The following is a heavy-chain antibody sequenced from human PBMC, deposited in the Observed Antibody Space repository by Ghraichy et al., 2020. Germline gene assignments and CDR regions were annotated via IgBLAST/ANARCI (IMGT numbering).Heavy chain of an antibody. CDR1: GYTFTSYG. J-gene: IGHJ4*02. V-gene: IGHV1-18*01. Sequence: ASVKVSCKASGYTFTSYGSSWVRQAPGQGLEGMGWSSAYNGNTNYAQKLQGRVTMTTDTSTSTAYMELRSLRSDDTAVYYCARDQNAEQWGGYWGQGTLVTVSS. CDR2: SSAYNGNT. D-gene: IGHD6-19*01. CDR3: ARDQNAEQWGGY.